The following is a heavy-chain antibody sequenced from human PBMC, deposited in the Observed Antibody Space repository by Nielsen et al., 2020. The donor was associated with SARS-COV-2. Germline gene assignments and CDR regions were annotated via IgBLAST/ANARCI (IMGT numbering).Heavy chain of an antibody. CDR1: GGSISSSGYY. D-gene: IGHD3-3*01. Sequence: SETLSLTCTVSGGSISSSGYYWSWIRQHPGEGLEWIGYIYYSGSTYYNPSLKSRVTISVDTSKNQFSLKLSSVTAADTAVYYCARGRITIFGVVTDFDYWGQGTLVTVSS. J-gene: IGHJ4*02. V-gene: IGHV4-31*03. CDR3: ARGRITIFGVVTDFDY. CDR2: IYYSGST.